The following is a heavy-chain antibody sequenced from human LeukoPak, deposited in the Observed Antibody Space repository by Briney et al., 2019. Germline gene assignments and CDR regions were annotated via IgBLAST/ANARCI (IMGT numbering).Heavy chain of an antibody. CDR2: ISYDGSNK. CDR1: GFTFSSYA. D-gene: IGHD1-26*01. CDR3: ARGRIVGAYFDY. J-gene: IGHJ4*02. V-gene: IGHV3-30-3*01. Sequence: GGSLRLSCAASGFTFSSYAMHWVRQAPGKGLEWVAVISYDGSNKYYADSVKGRFTISRDNSKNTLYLQMNSLRSDDTAVYYCARGRIVGAYFDYWGQGTLVTVSS.